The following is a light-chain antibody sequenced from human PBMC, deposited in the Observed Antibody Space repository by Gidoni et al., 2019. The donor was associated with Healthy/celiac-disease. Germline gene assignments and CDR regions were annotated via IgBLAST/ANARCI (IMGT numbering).Light chain of an antibody. CDR1: QSISSY. CDR3: QQSYRTPGT. Sequence: DIQMTQSPSSLSASVGDRVTITCRASQSISSYLNWYQQKPGKAPKLLIYAASSLQSGVPSRFSGSGSGTDFTLTIRSLQPEDFATYYCQQSYRTPGTFGQGTKLEI. CDR2: AAS. J-gene: IGKJ2*02. V-gene: IGKV1-39*01.